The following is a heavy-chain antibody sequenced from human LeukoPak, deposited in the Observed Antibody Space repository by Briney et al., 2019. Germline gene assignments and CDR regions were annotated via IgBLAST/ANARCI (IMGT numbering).Heavy chain of an antibody. CDR2: ISSSSSYI. CDR1: GFTFSSYS. CDR3: ARVRKYSGYYSWYFDL. V-gene: IGHV3-21*01. J-gene: IGHJ2*01. Sequence: WSLRLSCAASGFTFSSYSMNWVRQAPGKGLEWVSSISSSSSYIYYADSVKGRFTISRDNAKNSLYLQMNSLRAEDTAVYYCARVRKYSGYYSWYFDLWGRGTLVTVSS. D-gene: IGHD5-12*01.